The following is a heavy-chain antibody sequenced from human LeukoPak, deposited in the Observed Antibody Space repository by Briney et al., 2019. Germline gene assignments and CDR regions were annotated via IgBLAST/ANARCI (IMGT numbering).Heavy chain of an antibody. J-gene: IGHJ4*02. CDR2: INPNSGGT. D-gene: IGHD3-22*01. V-gene: IGHV1-2*02. Sequence: ASVKVSCKASGYTFTGYYMHWVRQAPGQGLEWMGWINPNSGGTNYAQKFQGRVTMTRDTSIGTAYMELSSLRSEDTAVYYCATRLANEMIGGFDYWGQGTLVTVSS. CDR1: GYTFTGYY. CDR3: ATRLANEMIGGFDY.